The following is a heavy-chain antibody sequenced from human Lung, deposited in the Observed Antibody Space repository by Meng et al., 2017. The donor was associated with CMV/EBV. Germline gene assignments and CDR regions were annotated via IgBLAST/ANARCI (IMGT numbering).Heavy chain of an antibody. Sequence: SCAASGFTFSDHYMSWIRQAPGKGLEWISYISGSTNTIHYAASVRGRFTISRDNAKNSLHLQMNSLRAEDTAVYYCAREDQGDYWFDYWGQGPLVTVSS. CDR3: AREDQGDYWFDY. CDR1: GFTFSDHY. V-gene: IGHV3-11*01. J-gene: IGHJ4*02. CDR2: ISGSTNTI. D-gene: IGHD4-17*01.